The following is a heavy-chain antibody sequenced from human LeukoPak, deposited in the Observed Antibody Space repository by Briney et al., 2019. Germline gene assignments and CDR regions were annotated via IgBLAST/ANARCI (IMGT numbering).Heavy chain of an antibody. CDR1: GFTFTTFG. V-gene: IGHV3-30*18. J-gene: IGHJ4*02. D-gene: IGHD1/OR15-1a*01. CDR2: ISPDGKIE. Sequence: GRSLRPSCAASGFTFTTFGIHWVRQAPGKGLEWVAAISPDGKIEYYTDSVKGRFTVSRDNSKNMIYLQMNSLRGEDSAVYFCAKINNDDDYWGQGALVTVSS. CDR3: AKINNDDDY.